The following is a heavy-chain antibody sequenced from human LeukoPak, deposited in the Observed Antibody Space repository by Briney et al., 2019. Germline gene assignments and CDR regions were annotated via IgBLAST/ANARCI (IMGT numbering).Heavy chain of an antibody. V-gene: IGHV3-21*01. J-gene: IGHJ6*03. D-gene: IGHD4-17*01. CDR2: ISSRNSYI. CDR3: ASYGDYDGEYYYYMDV. Sequence: GGSLRLSCAASGFTFSNYSMNWARPAPGQGLEWVSSISSRNSYIYYADSVKGRFTISRDNAKNSLYLQMNSLRAEDTAVYYCASYGDYDGEYYYYMDVWGKGTTVTVSS. CDR1: GFTFSNYS.